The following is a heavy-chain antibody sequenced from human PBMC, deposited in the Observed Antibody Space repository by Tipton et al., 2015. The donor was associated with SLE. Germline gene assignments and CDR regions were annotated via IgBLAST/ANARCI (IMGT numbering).Heavy chain of an antibody. Sequence: PGLVKPSETLSLTCTVSGGTISTYYWSWIRQPPGKGLEWIGNIYYSGSTNYNPSLKSRVTISVDTSKNQFSLKLSSVTAADTAVYYCASGGHYYDRGFGYWSQGTLVTVSS. J-gene: IGHJ4*02. CDR3: ASGGHYYDRGFGY. D-gene: IGHD3-22*01. V-gene: IGHV4-59*01. CDR2: IYYSGST. CDR1: GGTISTYY.